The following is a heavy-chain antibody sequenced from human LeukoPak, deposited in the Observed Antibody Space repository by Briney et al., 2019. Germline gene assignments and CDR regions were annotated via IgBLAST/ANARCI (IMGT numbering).Heavy chain of an antibody. CDR3: ARDPRPPVVPAPIGY. V-gene: IGHV1-2*02. Sequence: ASVKVSCKASGYTFTGYYMHWVRQAPGQGLEWMGWINPNSGGTNYAQKFQGRVTMTRDTSISTAYMELSRPRSDDTAVYYCARDPRPPVVPAPIGYWGQGTLVTVSS. CDR2: INPNSGGT. CDR1: GYTFTGYY. J-gene: IGHJ4*02. D-gene: IGHD2-2*01.